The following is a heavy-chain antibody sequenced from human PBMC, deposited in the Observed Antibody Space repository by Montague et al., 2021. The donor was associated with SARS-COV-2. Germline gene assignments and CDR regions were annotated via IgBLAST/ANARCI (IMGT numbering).Heavy chain of an antibody. CDR2: IFYSGYT. CDR3: ARHSVSEDGTFFRPYFDP. J-gene: IGHJ5*02. V-gene: IGHV4-59*08. D-gene: IGHD1-1*01. Sequence: SETLSLTCTVSGGTVRDYYWNWIRQTPGKGLEWIGYIFYSGYTKYNPSLESRVTLSVDTPGNQFFLSLRSVTASDTATYFCARHSVSEDGTFFRPYFDPWGQGAQVIVSS. CDR1: GGTVRDYY.